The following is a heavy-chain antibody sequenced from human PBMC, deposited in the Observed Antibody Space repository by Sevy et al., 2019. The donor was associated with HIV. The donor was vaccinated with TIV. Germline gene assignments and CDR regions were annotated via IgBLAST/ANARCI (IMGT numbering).Heavy chain of an antibody. D-gene: IGHD3-10*01. V-gene: IGHV4-39*01. CDR1: GGSISSSSYY. CDR2: IYYSWST. J-gene: IGHJ4*02. Sequence: SETLSLTCTVSGGSISSSSYYWGWIRQPPGKGLEWIGSIYYSWSTYYDPSLKSRVTISVDTSKNQFSLKLSSVTAADTAVYYCARYYYGSGMGFDYWGQGTLVTVSS. CDR3: ARYYYGSGMGFDY.